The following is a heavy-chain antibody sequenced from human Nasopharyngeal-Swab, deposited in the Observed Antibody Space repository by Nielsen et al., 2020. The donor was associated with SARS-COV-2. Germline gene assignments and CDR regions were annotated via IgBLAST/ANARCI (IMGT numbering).Heavy chain of an antibody. CDR2: ISYGGSTE. J-gene: IGHJ6*02. CDR1: GVSFNYYR. D-gene: IGHD3-9*01. CDR3: AKKWSPFILTWGMDV. Sequence: GESLKISCAASGVSFNYYRLPLVRQAPGNGLQWLAVISYGGSTEYSANSVEGRFTISKDNSKNMVYLKMHSLRTEDTAVYYCAKKWSPFILTWGMDVWGQGTTVTVAS. V-gene: IGHV3-30*18.